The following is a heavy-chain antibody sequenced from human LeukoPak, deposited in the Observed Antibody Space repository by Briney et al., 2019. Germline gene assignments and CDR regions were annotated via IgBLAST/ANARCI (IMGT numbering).Heavy chain of an antibody. CDR1: GFTFSSYA. J-gene: IGHJ5*02. V-gene: IGHV3-23*01. CDR3: AKDHEDIVVVPAGNNWFDP. D-gene: IGHD2-2*01. Sequence: SGGCLRLSCAASGFTFSSYAMSWVRQAPGKGLEWVSAISGSGGSTYYADSVKGRFTISRDNSKNTLYLQMNSLRAEDTAVYYCAKDHEDIVVVPAGNNWFDPWGQGTLVTVSS. CDR2: ISGSGGST.